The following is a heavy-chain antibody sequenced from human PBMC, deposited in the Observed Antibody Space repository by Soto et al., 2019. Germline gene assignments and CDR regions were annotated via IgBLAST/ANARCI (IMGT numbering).Heavy chain of an antibody. V-gene: IGHV4-31*03. CDR1: GGSISSGGYY. J-gene: IGHJ6*02. CDR3: ARAEYGXGSYQYYYYYGMDV. CDR2: IYYSGST. D-gene: IGHD3-10*01. Sequence: SETLSLTCPVSGGSISSGGYYWSWIRQHPGKGLEWIGYIYYSGSTCYNRSLKSRVTISVDTSKNQFSLELSSVTAADSAVYYCARAEYGXGSYQYYYYYGMDVWGQGTTVTVSS.